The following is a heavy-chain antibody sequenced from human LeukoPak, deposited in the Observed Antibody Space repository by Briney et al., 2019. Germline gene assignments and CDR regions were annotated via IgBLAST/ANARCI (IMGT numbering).Heavy chain of an antibody. CDR1: GFTFSNSY. V-gene: IGHV3-7*01. Sequence: GGSLRLSCEASGFTFSNSYMGWVRQAPGKGLEWVAIINPDGSQGSYVDSVKGRFAISRDNALNSLFLQMNSLSAEDTAVYYCARDPAYGALDIWGQGTTVTVSS. CDR3: ARDPAYGALDI. D-gene: IGHD2-21*01. J-gene: IGHJ3*02. CDR2: INPDGSQG.